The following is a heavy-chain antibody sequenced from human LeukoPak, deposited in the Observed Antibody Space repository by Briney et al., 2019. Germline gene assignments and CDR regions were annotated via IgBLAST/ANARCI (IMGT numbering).Heavy chain of an antibody. Sequence: GGSLTLSCALSGFIVSRNDMIWVRQAPGKGLEWVSGIHSGGTTYYADSVKGRFTISRQNSKNTLYLQMNSLTSEDTAVYFCARGGAYHYALDVWGQGTKVTVSS. CDR1: GFIVSRND. D-gene: IGHD2-2*01. CDR2: IHSGGTT. CDR3: ARGGAYHYALDV. J-gene: IGHJ6*02. V-gene: IGHV3-53*04.